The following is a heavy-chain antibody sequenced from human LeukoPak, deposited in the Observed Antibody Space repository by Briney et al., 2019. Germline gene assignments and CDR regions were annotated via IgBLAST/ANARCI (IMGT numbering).Heavy chain of an antibody. CDR3: TTGVMITFGGVIVFDY. D-gene: IGHD3-16*02. CDR1: GFTFSSYA. J-gene: IGHJ4*02. CDR2: ISGSGGNT. Sequence: GGSLRLSCAASGFTFSSYAMSWVRQAPGKGLEWVSVISGSGGNTDYADSVKGRFTISRDNSENTLYLQMNSLGAEDTAVYYCTTGVMITFGGVIVFDYWGQGTLVTVSS. V-gene: IGHV3-23*01.